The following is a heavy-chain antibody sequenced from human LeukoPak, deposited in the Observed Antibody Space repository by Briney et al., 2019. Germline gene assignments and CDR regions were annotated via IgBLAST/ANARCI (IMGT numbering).Heavy chain of an antibody. Sequence: SETLSLPCTVSGGSIISYYWSWSRQPPGKGLEGSGYIYYSGSTNYNPSLKSRVTISVDTSKNQFSLKLSSVTAADTAVYYCARTSGDYWGQGTLVTVSS. CDR3: ARTSGDY. CDR2: IYYSGST. D-gene: IGHD3-10*01. J-gene: IGHJ4*02. V-gene: IGHV4-59*01. CDR1: GGSIISYY.